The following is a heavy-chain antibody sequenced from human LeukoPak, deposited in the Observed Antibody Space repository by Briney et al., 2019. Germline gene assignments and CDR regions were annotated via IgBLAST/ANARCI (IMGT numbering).Heavy chain of an antibody. CDR1: GFTFSSYS. CDR3: ATALGYCSGGSCYFDY. CDR2: ISSSSSYI. V-gene: IGHV3-21*01. J-gene: IGHJ4*02. D-gene: IGHD2-15*01. Sequence: GGSLRLSCAASGFTFSSYSMNWVCQAPGKGLEWVSSISSSSSYIYYADSVKGRFTISRDNAKNSLYLQMNSLRAEDTAVYYCATALGYCSGGSCYFDYWGQGTLVTVSS.